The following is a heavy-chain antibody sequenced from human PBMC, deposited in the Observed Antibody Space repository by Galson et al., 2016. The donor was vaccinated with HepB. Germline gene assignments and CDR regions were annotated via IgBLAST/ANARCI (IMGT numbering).Heavy chain of an antibody. CDR1: GFTFSRYD. CDR3: TRGSYSSDWYRTSAYDFGMDV. CDR2: IYTAGDT. V-gene: IGHV3-13*01. Sequence: SLRLSCAASGFTFSRYDMHWVRQAPGKGLKWVSTIYTAGDTNYPGSVKGRFIVSRENDKNSLYLHMNSLRAGDTAVYYCTRGSYSSDWYRTSAYDFGMDVWGRGTPVTVSS. D-gene: IGHD6-19*01. J-gene: IGHJ6*04.